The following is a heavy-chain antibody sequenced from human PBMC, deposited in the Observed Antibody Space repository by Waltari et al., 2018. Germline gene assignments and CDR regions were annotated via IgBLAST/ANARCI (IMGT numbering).Heavy chain of an antibody. CDR2: IYHSGST. V-gene: IGHV4-38-2*01. CDR1: GYSISSGYS. Sequence: QVQLQESGPGLVKPSETLSLTRAVSGYSISSGYSWGWIRQPPGKGLEWIGSIYHSGSTYYNPSLKSRVTISVDTSKNQFSLKLSSVTAADTAVYYCARLGDVVGFDPWGQGTLVTVSS. CDR3: ARLGDVVGFDP. J-gene: IGHJ5*02. D-gene: IGHD3-3*01.